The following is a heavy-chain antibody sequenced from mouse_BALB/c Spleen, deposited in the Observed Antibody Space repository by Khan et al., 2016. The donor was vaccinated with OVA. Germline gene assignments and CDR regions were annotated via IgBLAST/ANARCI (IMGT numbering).Heavy chain of an antibody. CDR3: TRRHNTYAWFAY. V-gene: IGHV5-17*02. Sequence: EVALVESWGGLVQPGGSRKLSCAASGFTFSNFGMHWVRQAPEKGLEWVAYISSGSNNIYYADSVKGRFTISRDNPENTLFLQMTSLRSEDTAIYYCTRRHNTYAWFAYWGQGTLVTVSA. CDR1: GFTFSNFG. CDR2: ISSGSNNI. D-gene: IGHD1-1*01. J-gene: IGHJ3*01.